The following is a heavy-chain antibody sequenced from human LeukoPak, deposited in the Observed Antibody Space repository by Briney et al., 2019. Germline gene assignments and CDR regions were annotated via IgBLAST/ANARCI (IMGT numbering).Heavy chain of an antibody. D-gene: IGHD3-10*01. CDR1: GYSFTSYW. V-gene: IGHV3-7*02. CDR3: ARVFEIYFFDY. CDR2: IKQDGSEK. J-gene: IGHJ4*02. Sequence: GESLKISCKGSGYSFTSYWIGWVRQMPGKGLEWVANIKQDGSEKYYVDSVKGRFTISRDNAKNSLYLQMNSLRAEDTAVYCCARVFEIYFFDYWGQGTLVTVSS.